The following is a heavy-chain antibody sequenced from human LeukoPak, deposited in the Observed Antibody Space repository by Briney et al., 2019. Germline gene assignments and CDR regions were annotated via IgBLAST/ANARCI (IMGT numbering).Heavy chain of an antibody. J-gene: IGHJ4*02. CDR1: GFTFSSYG. CDR3: AKSTVDYSNYGDLGY. CDR2: ISYDGSNK. Sequence: QPGRSLRLSCAASGFTFSSYGMHWVRQAPGKGLEWVAVISYDGSNKYYADSVKGRFTISRDNSKNTLYLQMNSLRAEDTAVYYCAKSTVDYSNYGDLGYWGQGTLVTVSS. V-gene: IGHV3-30*18. D-gene: IGHD4-11*01.